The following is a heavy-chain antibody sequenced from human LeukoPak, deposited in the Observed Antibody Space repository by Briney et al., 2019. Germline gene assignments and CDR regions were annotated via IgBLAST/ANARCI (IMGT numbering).Heavy chain of an antibody. V-gene: IGHV1-18*01. CDR2: ISAYNGNT. CDR1: GYTFTSYG. J-gene: IGHJ4*02. CDR3: ARDTDIVVVPAAPGY. Sequence: ASVKVSCKASGYTFTSYGISWVRRAPGQGLEWMGWISAYNGNTNYAQKLQGRVTMTTDTSTSTAYMELRSLRSDDTAVYYCARDTDIVVVPAAPGYWGQGTLVTVSS. D-gene: IGHD2-2*01.